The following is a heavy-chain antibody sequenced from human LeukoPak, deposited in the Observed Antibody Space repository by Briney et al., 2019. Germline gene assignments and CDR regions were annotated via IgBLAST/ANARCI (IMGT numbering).Heavy chain of an antibody. CDR3: ARHPGQWLVGLDP. CDR2: IYYSGNT. J-gene: IGHJ5*02. V-gene: IGHV4-39*01. Sequence: SETLSLTCTVSGDSISTSNSYWGWIRQPPGKGLEWIGSIYYSGNTYYNASLKSRVTISVDTSKNQFSLKLRSVTAADTAVYYCARHPGQWLVGLDPWGQGTLVTVSS. CDR1: GDSISTSNSY. D-gene: IGHD6-19*01.